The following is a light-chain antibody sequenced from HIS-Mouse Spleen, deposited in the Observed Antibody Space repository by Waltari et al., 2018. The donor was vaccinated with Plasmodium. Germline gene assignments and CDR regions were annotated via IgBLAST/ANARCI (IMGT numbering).Light chain of an antibody. J-gene: IGLJ3*02. CDR3: YSTDSSGNHRV. Sequence: SYELTQPPSVSVSPGQTARITCPGDALPTKYAYWYQQKSGQAPVLVIYEDSKRRSGIPEGFSGSSSGTMATLTISGAQVEDEADYYCYSTDSSGNHRVFGGGTKLTVL. CDR1: ALPTKY. V-gene: IGLV3-10*01. CDR2: EDS.